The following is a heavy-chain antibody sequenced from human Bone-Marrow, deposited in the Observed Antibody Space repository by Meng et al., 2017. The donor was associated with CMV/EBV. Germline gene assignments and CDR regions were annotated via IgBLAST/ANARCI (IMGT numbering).Heavy chain of an antibody. CDR3: ARQVRIGNWNYDGILNWFDP. Sequence: SCTVSGGSISSGDYYWSWIRQPPGKGLEWIGYIYYSVSTYYNPSLKSRVTISVDTSTNQFSLKLSSVTAADTAVYYCARQVRIGNWNYDGILNWFDPWGQGTLVTVFS. CDR1: GGSISSGDYY. V-gene: IGHV4-30-4*08. D-gene: IGHD1-7*01. CDR2: IYYSVST. J-gene: IGHJ5*02.